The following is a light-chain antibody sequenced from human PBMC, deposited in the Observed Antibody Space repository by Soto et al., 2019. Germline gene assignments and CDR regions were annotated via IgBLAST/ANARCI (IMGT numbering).Light chain of an antibody. Sequence: EIVMTQSPATLSLSPGERATIFCRASQSVSNYLAWYQQKPAQPPRLLIYDASNWDTSIPPRFSGSRSGTEFTLTISSLQPDEFAIYYCQQRSTLLTFGGGTKVEI. CDR3: QQRSTLLT. V-gene: IGKV3-11*01. CDR1: QSVSNY. J-gene: IGKJ4*01. CDR2: DAS.